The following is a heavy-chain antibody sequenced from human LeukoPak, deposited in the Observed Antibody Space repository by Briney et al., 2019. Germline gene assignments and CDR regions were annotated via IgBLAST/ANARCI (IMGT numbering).Heavy chain of an antibody. J-gene: IGHJ4*02. V-gene: IGHV3-20*04. CDR3: ARDLGYCSGGSCKPVSHFDY. Sequence: PGGSLRLSCAASGFTFDDYDMSWVRQAPGKGLEWVSGINWNGGSTGYADSVKGRFTISRDNAKNSLYLQMNSLRAEDTAVYYCARDLGYCSGGSCKPVSHFDYWGQGTLVTVSS. D-gene: IGHD2-15*01. CDR1: GFTFDDYD. CDR2: INWNGGST.